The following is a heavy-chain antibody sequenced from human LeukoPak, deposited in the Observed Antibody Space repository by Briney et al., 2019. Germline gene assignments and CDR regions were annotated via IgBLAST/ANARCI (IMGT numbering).Heavy chain of an antibody. CDR1: GFIFDDYG. CDR2: IGGSGGRT. CDR3: AKEKSSSGFFDY. V-gene: IGHV3-23*01. J-gene: IGHJ4*02. D-gene: IGHD3-22*01. Sequence: GGSLRLSCAASGFIFDDYGMNWVRQAPGKGLEWVSAIGGSGGRTYYADSVKGRFTISRDNSKNTLYLQMNSLRAEDTSVYYCAKEKSSSGFFDYWGQGTLVTVSS.